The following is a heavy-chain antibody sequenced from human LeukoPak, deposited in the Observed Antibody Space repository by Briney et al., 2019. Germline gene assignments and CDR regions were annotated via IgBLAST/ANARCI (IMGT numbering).Heavy chain of an antibody. Sequence: VGSLRLSCTASRFTFSAFAMMWVRQAPGKGPEWVSAIRGGGGSAFYADSVKGRFTISRDNSKYTLFLQMNSLRAEDTAVYYCAREPNGDYIGAFDMWGPGTMVTVSS. CDR1: RFTFSAFA. V-gene: IGHV3-23*01. CDR2: IRGGGGSA. CDR3: AREPNGDYIGAFDM. D-gene: IGHD4-17*01. J-gene: IGHJ3*02.